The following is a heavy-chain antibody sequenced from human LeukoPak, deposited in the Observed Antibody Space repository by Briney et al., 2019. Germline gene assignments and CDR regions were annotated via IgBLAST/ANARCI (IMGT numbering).Heavy chain of an antibody. J-gene: IGHJ5*02. CDR2: IYHSGST. CDR3: ARNGDFWSGYYNWFDP. D-gene: IGHD3-3*01. V-gene: IGHV4-38-2*02. Sequence: SETLSLTCTVSGYSISSGYYWGWIRQPPGKGLEWIGSIYHSGSTYYNPSLKSRVTISVDTSKNQFSLKLSSVTAADTAVYYCARNGDFWSGYYNWFDPWGQGTLVTVSS. CDR1: GYSISSGYY.